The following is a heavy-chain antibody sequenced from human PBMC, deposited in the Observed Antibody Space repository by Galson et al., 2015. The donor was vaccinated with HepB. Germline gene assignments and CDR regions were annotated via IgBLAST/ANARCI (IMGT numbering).Heavy chain of an antibody. J-gene: IGHJ4*02. CDR2: IIPALGIA. CDR1: GGTFNSYT. Sequence: SVKVSCKASGGTFNSYTLNWVRQAPGQGLEWMGRIIPALGIANYVQRFQGRVTITADTSTNTLYMELSSLRSEDTAVYYCAIKDYYDGGGHLRARDYWGQGTLVTVSS. D-gene: IGHD3-22*01. V-gene: IGHV1-69*02. CDR3: AIKDYYDGGGHLRARDY.